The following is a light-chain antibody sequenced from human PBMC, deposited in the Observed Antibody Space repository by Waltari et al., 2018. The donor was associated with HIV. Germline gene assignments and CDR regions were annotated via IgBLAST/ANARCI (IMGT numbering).Light chain of an antibody. Sequence: QSVLPQPPSASGTPGQRVTISCSGSSSNIGGNTVNWYQQLPGTAPKLLIYSNKQRPSGVPDRFSGSKSGTSASLAISGLQSEDEADYYCAAWDDSLNGPWVFGGGTKLTVL. V-gene: IGLV1-44*01. J-gene: IGLJ3*02. CDR3: AAWDDSLNGPWV. CDR1: SSNIGGNT. CDR2: SNK.